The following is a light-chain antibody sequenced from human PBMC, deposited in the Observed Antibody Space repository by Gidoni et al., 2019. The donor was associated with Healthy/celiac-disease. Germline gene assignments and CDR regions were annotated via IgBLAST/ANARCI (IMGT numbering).Light chain of an antibody. CDR3: QAWDSSTAS. J-gene: IGLJ2*01. CDR2: QDS. V-gene: IGLV3-1*01. CDR1: KLGDKY. Sequence: SYELTQPPSVSVSPGQTASITCSGDKLGDKYACCYQQKPGQSPMLVIYQDSKRPSGIPERFSGSNSGNTATLTISGTQAMDEADYDCQAWDSSTASFGGGTKLTVL.